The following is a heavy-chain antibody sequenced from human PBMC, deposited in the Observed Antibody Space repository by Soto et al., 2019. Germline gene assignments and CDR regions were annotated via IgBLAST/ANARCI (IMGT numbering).Heavy chain of an antibody. CDR3: ARDNRSFEYSSSWTDGMEV. D-gene: IGHD6-13*01. V-gene: IGHV3-21*01. Sequence: GGSLRLSCAASGFTFSSYAMSWVRQAPGKGLEWVSAISGSSSYIYYADSVKGRFTISRANAKNSLYLQMNSMRAEDKAVYYCARDNRSFEYSSSWTDGMEVWGQGTTVTVSS. CDR2: ISGSSSYI. J-gene: IGHJ6*02. CDR1: GFTFSSYA.